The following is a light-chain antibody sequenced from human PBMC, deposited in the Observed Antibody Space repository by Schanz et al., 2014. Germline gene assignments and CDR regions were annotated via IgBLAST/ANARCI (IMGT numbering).Light chain of an antibody. Sequence: QSALTQPASVSGSPGQSITISCTGTSSDVGGYNFVSWYQQHPGKAPKVIIYDVSNRPSGVSNRFSGSKSDVTASLTISGLQAEDEADYYCCSYAVVTSVIFGGGTKLTVL. CDR2: DVS. CDR1: SSDVGGYNF. V-gene: IGLV2-14*03. CDR3: CSYAVVTSVI. J-gene: IGLJ2*01.